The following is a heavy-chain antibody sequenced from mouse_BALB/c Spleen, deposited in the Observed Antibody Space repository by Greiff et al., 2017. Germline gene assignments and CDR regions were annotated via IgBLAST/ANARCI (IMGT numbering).Heavy chain of an antibody. CDR2: IWGDGST. J-gene: IGHJ1*01. V-gene: IGHV2-6-7*01. CDR1: GFSLTGYG. D-gene: IGHD1-1*01. CDR3: ARDGPYYGSSLWYFDV. Sequence: VKLVESGPGLVAPSQSLSITCTVSGFSLTGYGVNWVRQPPGKGLEWLGMIWGDGSTDYNSALKSRLSISKDNSKSQVFLKMNSLQTDDTARYYCARDGPYYGSSLWYFDVWGAGTTVTVSS.